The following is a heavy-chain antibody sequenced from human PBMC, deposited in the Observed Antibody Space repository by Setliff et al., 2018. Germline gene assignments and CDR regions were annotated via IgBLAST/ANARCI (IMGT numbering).Heavy chain of an antibody. CDR2: TIPMFGTT. Sequence: SVKVSCKASGATFSSYGISWVRQAPGQGLEWMGGTIPMFGTTEYAQKFQGRLTVTTDESTNTAYMELSSLSSEDTAVYYCARVFGSSSSPYNYYYYMDVWGKGTTVAVSS. CDR1: GATFSSYG. CDR3: ARVFGSSSSPYNYYYYMDV. J-gene: IGHJ6*03. D-gene: IGHD6-6*01. V-gene: IGHV1-69*05.